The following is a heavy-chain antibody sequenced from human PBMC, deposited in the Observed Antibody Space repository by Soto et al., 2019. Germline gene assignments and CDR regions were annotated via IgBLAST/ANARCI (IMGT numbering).Heavy chain of an antibody. Sequence: EVQLLESGGGLVQPGGSLRLSCAASGFTFGNYAFSWVRQAPGKGLEWVSVISGGGDATYHPDSVKGRFTTSRDNSKNTVYLQINSLRAEDTAVYYCAQKSLVSITLPALYYFDYWGQGTLVTVSS. V-gene: IGHV3-23*01. CDR3: AQKSLVSITLPALYYFDY. D-gene: IGHD2-8*02. CDR1: GFTFGNYA. CDR2: ISGGGDAT. J-gene: IGHJ4*02.